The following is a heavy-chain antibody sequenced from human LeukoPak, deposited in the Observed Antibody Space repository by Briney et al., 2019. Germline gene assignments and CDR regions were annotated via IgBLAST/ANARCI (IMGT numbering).Heavy chain of an antibody. CDR2: INPNSGGT. Sequence: ASVKVSCKASGYTFTGYYMHWVRQAPGQGLEWMGWINPNSGGTNYAQKFQGRVTMTRDTSISTAYMELSRLRSDDTAVYYCARAFVWVVVPAAVDYWGQGTLVIVSS. CDR1: GYTFTGYY. CDR3: ARAFVWVVVPAAVDY. J-gene: IGHJ4*02. V-gene: IGHV1-2*02. D-gene: IGHD2-2*01.